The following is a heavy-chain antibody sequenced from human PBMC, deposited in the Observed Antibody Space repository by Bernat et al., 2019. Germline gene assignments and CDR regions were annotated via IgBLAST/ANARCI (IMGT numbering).Heavy chain of an antibody. V-gene: IGHV3-43*02. Sequence: EVQLVESGGGVVQPGGSLRLSCAASGFTFDDYAMHWVRQAPGKGLEWVSLISGDGGSTYYADSVKGRFTISRDNAKNSLYLQMNSLRDEDTAVYYCAREDDYIWGSYRYYYFDYWGQGTLVTVSS. CDR2: ISGDGGST. CDR1: GFTFDDYA. CDR3: AREDDYIWGSYRYYYFDY. D-gene: IGHD3-16*02. J-gene: IGHJ4*02.